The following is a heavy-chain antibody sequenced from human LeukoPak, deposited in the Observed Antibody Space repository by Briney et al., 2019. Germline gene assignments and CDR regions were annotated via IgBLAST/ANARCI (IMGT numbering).Heavy chain of an antibody. J-gene: IGHJ6*03. CDR2: ISGTGGST. CDR1: GFTFSSYA. Sequence: GGSLRLSCAASGFTFSSYAVNWVRQAPGRGLEWVSTISGTGGSTYYADSVSGRFTVARDNSNNTLYLQMNSLRAEDTAVYFCAKGSGGSTIYYYYYMDVWGEGTTVTVSS. CDR3: AKGSGGSTIYYYYYMDV. V-gene: IGHV3-23*01. D-gene: IGHD2-15*01.